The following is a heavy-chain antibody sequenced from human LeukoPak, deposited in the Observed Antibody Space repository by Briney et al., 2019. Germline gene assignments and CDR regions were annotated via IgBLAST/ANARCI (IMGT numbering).Heavy chain of an antibody. CDR2: ISAYNGNT. CDR1: GYTFTSYG. D-gene: IGHD6-13*01. CDR3: ARDREEYSSSWYNWFDP. V-gene: IGHV1-18*01. J-gene: IGHJ5*02. Sequence: GASVKVSCKASGYTFTSYGISWVRQAPGQGLEWMGWISAYNGNTNYVQKLQGRVTMTTDTSTSTAYMEPRSLRSDDTAVYYCARDREEYSSSWYNWFDPWGQGTLVTVSS.